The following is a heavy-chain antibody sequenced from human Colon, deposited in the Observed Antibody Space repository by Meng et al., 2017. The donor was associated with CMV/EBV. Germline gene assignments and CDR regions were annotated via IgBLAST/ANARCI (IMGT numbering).Heavy chain of an antibody. Sequence: QGQLLGSGPEVVKPSAALSLSCTVSGGSISSYYWGWIRQPAGKGLEWIGRIYPSGFPKYKPSLESRVTMSADTSKNQISLKLTSVTAADTAVYYCARAQYTYGYWIFDYWGQGTLVTVSS. CDR3: ARAQYTYGYWIFDY. D-gene: IGHD5-18*01. V-gene: IGHV4-4*07. CDR2: IYPSGFP. CDR1: GGSISSYY. J-gene: IGHJ4*02.